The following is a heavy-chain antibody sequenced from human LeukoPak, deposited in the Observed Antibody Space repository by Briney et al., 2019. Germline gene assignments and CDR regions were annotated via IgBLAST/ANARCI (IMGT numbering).Heavy chain of an antibody. CDR3: AKSFGPVIAAAGTGAD. V-gene: IGHV3-23*01. D-gene: IGHD6-13*01. CDR2: ISGSGVNT. CDR1: GFTFSSYA. Sequence: GGSLRLSCAASGFTFSSYAMNWVRQAPGKGLEWASVISGSGVNTYYADSVTGRFTISRDNSKNTLYLQMNSLRAEDTAVYYCAKSFGPVIAAAGTGADWGQGILVTVSS. J-gene: IGHJ4*02.